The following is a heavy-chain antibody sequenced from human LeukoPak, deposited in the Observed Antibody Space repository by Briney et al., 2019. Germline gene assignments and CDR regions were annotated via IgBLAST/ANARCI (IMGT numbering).Heavy chain of an antibody. CDR2: INSDGSST. CDR3: AARGYCSSTSCLLEY. V-gene: IGHV3-74*01. Sequence: GGSLRLSCAASGFTFSTYSMNWVRQAPGKGLVWVSRINSDGSSTSHADSVKGRFTISRDNAKNTLYLQMNSLRAEDTAVYYCAARGYCSSTSCLLEYWGQGTLVTVSS. J-gene: IGHJ4*02. CDR1: GFTFSTYS. D-gene: IGHD2-2*01.